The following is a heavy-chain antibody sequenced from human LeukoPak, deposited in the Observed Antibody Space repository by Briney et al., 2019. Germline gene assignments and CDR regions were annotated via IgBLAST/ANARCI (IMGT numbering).Heavy chain of an antibody. CDR1: GGSISSYY. CDR2: INHSGST. J-gene: IGHJ5*02. Sequence: PSETLSLTCTVSGGSISSYYWSWIRQPPGKGLEWIGEINHSGSTNYNPSLKSRVTISVDTSKNQFSLKLSSVTAADTAVYYCARDREGFGEPINWFDPWGQGTLVTVSS. CDR3: ARDREGFGEPINWFDP. V-gene: IGHV4-34*01. D-gene: IGHD3-10*01.